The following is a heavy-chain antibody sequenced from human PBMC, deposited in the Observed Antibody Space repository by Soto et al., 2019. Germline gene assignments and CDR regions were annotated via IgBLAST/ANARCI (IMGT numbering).Heavy chain of an antibody. CDR1: GYTFTSYD. CDR3: ARGLRPRIMTTTLSY. V-gene: IGHV1-8*01. D-gene: IGHD3-16*01. Sequence: GASVKVSCKASGYTFTSYDINWVRQATGQGLEWMGWMNPNSGSTGYAQKFQGRVTMTRNTSISTAYMELSSLRSEDTAVYYCARGLRPRIMTTTLSYWGQGTLVTVSS. J-gene: IGHJ4*02. CDR2: MNPNSGST.